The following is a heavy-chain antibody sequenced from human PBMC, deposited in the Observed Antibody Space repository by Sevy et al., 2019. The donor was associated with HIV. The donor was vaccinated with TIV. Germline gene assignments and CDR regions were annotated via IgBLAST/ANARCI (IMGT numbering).Heavy chain of an antibody. J-gene: IGHJ4*02. Sequence: GGSLRLSCAASGFTFSSYVMTWVRQAPGKGLEWVSTISGSGGTTYYADSVKGRFTNSRDNSKNTLDLQINSLRAEDTAVYYCEGIATAGRYYWGQGTLVTVSS. CDR3: EGIATAGRYY. D-gene: IGHD6-13*01. CDR1: GFTFSSYV. V-gene: IGHV3-23*01. CDR2: ISGSGGTT.